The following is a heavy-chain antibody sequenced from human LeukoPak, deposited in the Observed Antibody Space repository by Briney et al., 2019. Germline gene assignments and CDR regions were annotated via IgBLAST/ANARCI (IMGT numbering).Heavy chain of an antibody. D-gene: IGHD2-2*01. V-gene: IGHV3-30-3*01. Sequence: PGGSLRLSCAASGFTFSSYAMHWVRQAPGKGLEWVAVISYDGSNKYYADSVKGRFTISRDNSKNTLYLQMNSLRAEDTAVYYCARDLRSTIVVVPASRGNWFDPWGQGILVTVSS. CDR1: GFTFSSYA. CDR2: ISYDGSNK. J-gene: IGHJ5*02. CDR3: ARDLRSTIVVVPASRGNWFDP.